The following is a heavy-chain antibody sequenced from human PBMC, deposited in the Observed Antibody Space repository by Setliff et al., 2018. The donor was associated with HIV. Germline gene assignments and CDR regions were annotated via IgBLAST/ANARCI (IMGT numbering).Heavy chain of an antibody. CDR3: ARLEXXXTSGLDY. D-gene: IGHD7-27*01. J-gene: IGHJ4*02. V-gene: IGHV4-38-2*01. CDR2: IYQSGTT. Sequence: SETLSLTCAVSGFSISSGFFWGWVRQPPGKGLEWIGSIYQSGTTYYNPALKSRVTISVDTSKNQFSLRLTSVTAADTAVFFCARLEXXXTSGLDYWGQGTLVTVSS. CDR1: GFSISSGFF.